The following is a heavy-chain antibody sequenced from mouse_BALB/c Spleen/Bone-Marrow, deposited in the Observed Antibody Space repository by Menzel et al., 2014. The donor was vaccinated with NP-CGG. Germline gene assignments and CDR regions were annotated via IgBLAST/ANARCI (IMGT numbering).Heavy chain of an antibody. V-gene: IGHV2-5*01. Sequence: VNVVESGPGLVQPSQSLSITCTVSGFSLTSYGVHWVRQSPGKGLEWLGVIWRGGSTDYNAAFMSRLSITKDNSKSQVFFKMNSLQADDTAIYYCAKNGELGYYFDYWGQGTTLTVSS. CDR2: IWRGGST. CDR3: AKNGELGYYFDY. CDR1: GFSLTSYG. J-gene: IGHJ2*01. D-gene: IGHD4-1*01.